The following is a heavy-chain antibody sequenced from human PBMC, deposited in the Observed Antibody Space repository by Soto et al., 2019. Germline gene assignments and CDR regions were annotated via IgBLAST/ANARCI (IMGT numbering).Heavy chain of an antibody. D-gene: IGHD6-13*01. CDR2: IIPIFGTA. Sequence: SVKVSCKASGGTFSSYAISWVRQAPGQGLEWMGGIIPIFGTANYAQKFQGRVTITADESTSTADMELSSLRSEDTAVYYCATRPYIAAAHYYYGMDVWGKGTTVTVS. J-gene: IGHJ6*04. CDR3: ATRPYIAAAHYYYGMDV. CDR1: GGTFSSYA. V-gene: IGHV1-69*13.